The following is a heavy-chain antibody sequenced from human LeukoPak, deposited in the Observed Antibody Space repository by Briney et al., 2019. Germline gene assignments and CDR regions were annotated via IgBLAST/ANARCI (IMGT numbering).Heavy chain of an antibody. J-gene: IGHJ4*02. D-gene: IGHD3-16*01. CDR2: LYYSGST. Sequence: SETLSLTCTVSGGSISSYYWSWIRQPPGKGLEWIGYLYYSGSTSYNPSLKSRVTISVDTSKNQFSLKLSSVTAADTAVYYCARGRGFGGYETFDYWGQGTLVTVSS. CDR1: GGSISSYY. V-gene: IGHV4-59*01. CDR3: ARGRGFGGYETFDY.